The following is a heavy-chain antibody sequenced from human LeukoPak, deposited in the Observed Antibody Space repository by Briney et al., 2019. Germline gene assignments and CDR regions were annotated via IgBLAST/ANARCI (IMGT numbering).Heavy chain of an antibody. CDR1: GGTFSSYA. Sequence: SVKVSCKASGGTFSSYAISWVRQAPGQGLEWMGGIIPIFGTANYAQKFQGGVTITADESTSTAYMELSSLRSEDTAVYYCARSNKAGAVASYYYYMDVWGKGTTVTVSS. J-gene: IGHJ6*03. CDR2: IIPIFGTA. CDR3: ARSNKAGAVASYYYYMDV. D-gene: IGHD6-19*01. V-gene: IGHV1-69*13.